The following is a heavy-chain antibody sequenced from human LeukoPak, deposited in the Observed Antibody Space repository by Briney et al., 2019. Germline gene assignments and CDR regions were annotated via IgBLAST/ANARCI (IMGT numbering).Heavy chain of an antibody. Sequence: GGSLRLSCAASGFTFSDYYMSWIRQAPGKGLEWVSYISSSSSYTNYADSVKGRFTISRDNAKNSLYLQMNSLRAEDTAVYYCARVGVYDILIGFQFDYWGQGTLVTVSS. V-gene: IGHV3-11*06. CDR2: ISSSSSYT. J-gene: IGHJ4*02. D-gene: IGHD3-9*01. CDR1: GFTFSDYY. CDR3: ARVGVYDILIGFQFDY.